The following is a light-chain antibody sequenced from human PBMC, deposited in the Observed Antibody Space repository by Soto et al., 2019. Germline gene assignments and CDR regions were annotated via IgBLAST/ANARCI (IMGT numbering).Light chain of an antibody. J-gene: IGKJ2*01. V-gene: IGKV1-39*01. CDR1: QSIAYY. CDR2: AAS. Sequence: DIQMTQSPSSLSASVGDRVTITCRASQSIAYYVNWFQQKPGKAPKLLIYAASSLQSGVPSRFSGSGSGTDFTLTISSLQPEDFATYYCQQSSNSPMYTFGHGTKLYI. CDR3: QQSSNSPMYT.